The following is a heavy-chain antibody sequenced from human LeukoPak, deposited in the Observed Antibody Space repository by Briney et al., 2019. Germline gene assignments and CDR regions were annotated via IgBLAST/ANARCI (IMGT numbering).Heavy chain of an antibody. CDR1: GFTFSSYA. V-gene: IGHV3-23*01. CDR3: AKDDDFWSGPDY. CDR2: ISDSGGST. Sequence: GGSLRLSCAASGFTFSSYAMSWVRQAPGKGLEWVSAISDSGGSTYYADSVKGRFTISRDNSKNTLYLQMNSLRAEDTAVYYCAKDDDFWSGPDYWGQGTLVTVSS. D-gene: IGHD3-3*01. J-gene: IGHJ4*02.